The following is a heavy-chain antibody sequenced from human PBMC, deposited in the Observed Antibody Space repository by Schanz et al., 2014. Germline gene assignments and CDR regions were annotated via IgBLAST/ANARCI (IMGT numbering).Heavy chain of an antibody. CDR1: GFTFSNAW. CDR2: MKSKTDGGTT. D-gene: IGHD3-3*01. Sequence: EVQLVESGGGLVKPGGSLRLSCAASGFTFSNAWMSWVRQAPGKGLEWVGRMKSKTDGGTTEEEEKGKGRFTISRDDSKNTLYLQMNSLKTEETGVYYCTTRGLTIFPNWGQGTLVTVSS. V-gene: IGHV3-15*01. J-gene: IGHJ4*02. CDR3: TTRGLTIFPN.